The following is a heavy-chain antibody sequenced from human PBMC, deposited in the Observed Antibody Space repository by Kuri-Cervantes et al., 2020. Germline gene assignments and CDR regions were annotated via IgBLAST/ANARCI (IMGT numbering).Heavy chain of an antibody. J-gene: IGHJ6*02. CDR1: GYTFTGDY. V-gene: IGHV1-2*02. CDR3: ARESLDFWSGYYTNYYYGMDV. Sequence: ATVKVSCKASGYTFTGDYMHWVRQAPGQGLEWMGWINPNSGGTNYAQKFQGRVTMTRDTSISTAYMELSRLRSDDTAVYYCARESLDFWSGYYTNYYYGMDVWGQGTTVTVSS. CDR2: INPNSGGT. D-gene: IGHD3-3*01.